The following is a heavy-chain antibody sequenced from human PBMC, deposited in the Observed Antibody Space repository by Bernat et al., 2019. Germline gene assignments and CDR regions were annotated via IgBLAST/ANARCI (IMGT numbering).Heavy chain of an antibody. CDR3: ARAGFGNHFDF. Sequence: VQLVESGAEVKKPGASLKISCKASGYTFTSYFIHWVRQAPGQGLEWMGIINPSGGSTSYAQNFQGRVTMTRDTSTGIVYMELSSLRSEDTAVYYCARAGFGNHFDFWGQGTLVTVSS. CDR2: INPSGGST. CDR1: GYTFTSYF. D-gene: IGHD4-23*01. V-gene: IGHV1-46*01. J-gene: IGHJ4*02.